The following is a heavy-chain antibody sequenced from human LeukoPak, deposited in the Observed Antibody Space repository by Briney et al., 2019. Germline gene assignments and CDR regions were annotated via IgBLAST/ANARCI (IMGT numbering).Heavy chain of an antibody. J-gene: IGHJ5*02. D-gene: IGHD6-13*01. V-gene: IGHV3-23*01. CDR3: AKDRYSSSWFNGFDP. CDR1: GFTFSNYA. Sequence: GGSLRLSCAASGFTFSNYAMSWVRQAPGKGLEWVSVISGGGGTTYYAESVKGRFTISRDNSNNTLYLQMNSLRAEDTPVYYCAKDRYSSSWFNGFDPWGQGTLVTVSS. CDR2: ISGGGGTT.